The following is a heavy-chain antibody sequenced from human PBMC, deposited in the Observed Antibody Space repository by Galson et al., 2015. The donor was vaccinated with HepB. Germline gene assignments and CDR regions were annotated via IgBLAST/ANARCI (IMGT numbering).Heavy chain of an antibody. CDR3: AKVGVYGDWVFDY. CDR2: ISGSGGST. V-gene: IGHV3-23*01. J-gene: IGHJ4*02. D-gene: IGHD4-17*01. Sequence: SLRLSCAASGFAVSSYAMIWVRQAPGKGLGLVSGISGSGGSTHYADSEKGRFTISRDNSKNTLYLQMNSLSAGDMVVYYRAKVGVYGDWVFDYWGQGSLVTVST. CDR1: GFAVSSYA.